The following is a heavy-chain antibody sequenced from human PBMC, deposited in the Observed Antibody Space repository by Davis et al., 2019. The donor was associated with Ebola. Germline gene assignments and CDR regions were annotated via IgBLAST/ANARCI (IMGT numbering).Heavy chain of an antibody. Sequence: SETLSLTCAVSGGSISSSNWWSWVRQPPGKGLEWIGEIYHSGSTNYNPSLKSRVTISVDKSKNQFSLKLSSVTAADTAVYYCAREGDGYNEGFDYWGQGTLVTVSS. J-gene: IGHJ4*02. CDR3: AREGDGYNEGFDY. CDR2: IYHSGST. D-gene: IGHD5-24*01. CDR1: GGSISSSNW. V-gene: IGHV4-4*02.